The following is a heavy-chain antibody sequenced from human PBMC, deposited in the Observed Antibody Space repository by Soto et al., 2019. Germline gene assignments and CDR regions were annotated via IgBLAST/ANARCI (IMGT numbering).Heavy chain of an antibody. CDR1: NGSISRSKL. Sequence: SENPSLTFAVSNGSISRSKLLSWVRQPPRKGLGWIGEIYHSGSTNYNPSLKSRVTISVDKSKNQFSLKLSSVTAADTAVYYCARAPPNILTGYYYYYYYMDVWGKGTTVTVSS. V-gene: IGHV4-4*02. CDR3: ARAPPNILTGYYYYYYYMDV. J-gene: IGHJ6*03. D-gene: IGHD3-9*01. CDR2: IYHSGST.